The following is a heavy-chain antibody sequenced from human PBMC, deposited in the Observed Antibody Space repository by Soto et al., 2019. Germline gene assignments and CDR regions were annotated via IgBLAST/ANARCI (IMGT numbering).Heavy chain of an antibody. CDR1: GFTFSSYA. CDR3: ASGRVVVAATPDY. J-gene: IGHJ4*02. D-gene: IGHD2-15*01. V-gene: IGHV3-30-3*01. CDR2: ISYDGSNK. Sequence: PGGSLRLSCAASGFTFSSYAMHWVRQAPGKGLEWVAVISYDGSNKYYADSVKGRFTISRDNSKNTLYLQMNSLRAEDTAVYYCASGRVVVAATPDYWGQGTLVTVSS.